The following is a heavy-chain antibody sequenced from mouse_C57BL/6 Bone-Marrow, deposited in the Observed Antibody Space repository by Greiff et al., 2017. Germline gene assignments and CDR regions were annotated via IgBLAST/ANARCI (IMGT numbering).Heavy chain of an antibody. CDR3: ARDDEYERGYWYFDG. V-gene: IGHV5-17*01. CDR1: GFTFSDYG. D-gene: IGHD2-4*01. CDR2: ISSGSSTI. J-gene: IGHJ1*03. Sequence: EVKLMESGGGLVKPGGSLKLSCAASGFTFSDYGMHWVRQAPEKGLEWVAYISSGSSTIYYAATVKGRFTISRDNAKTTRFLEMTRLRAEDTAMYYCARDDEYERGYWYFDGWGTGTTVTVSS.